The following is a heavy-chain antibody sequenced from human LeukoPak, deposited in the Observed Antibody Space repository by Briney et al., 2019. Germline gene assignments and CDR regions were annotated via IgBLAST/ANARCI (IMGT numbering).Heavy chain of an antibody. Sequence: GASVKVSCKAYGYTFTSYYMHWVRQAPGQGLEWMGIINPSGGSTSYAQKFQGRVTMTRDTSTSTVYMELSSLRSEDTAVYYCARDGGITMVRGVEVDYWGQGTLVTVSS. CDR3: ARDGGITMVRGVEVDY. CDR2: INPSGGST. V-gene: IGHV1-46*01. CDR1: GYTFTSYY. D-gene: IGHD3-10*01. J-gene: IGHJ4*02.